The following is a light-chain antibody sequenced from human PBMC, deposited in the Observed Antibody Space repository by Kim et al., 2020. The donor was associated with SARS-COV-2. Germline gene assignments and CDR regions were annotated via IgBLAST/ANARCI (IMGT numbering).Light chain of an antibody. Sequence: GQSITISCTGRSMEIGPYIFVSWYQQHPGKAPKVMIFDVSKRPSGVSHRFSGSKSGNTASLTISGLQAEDEADYYCSSYTSSVTVVFGGGTKVTVL. CDR3: SSYTSSVTVV. CDR2: DVS. V-gene: IGLV2-14*04. CDR1: SMEIGPYIF. J-gene: IGLJ2*01.